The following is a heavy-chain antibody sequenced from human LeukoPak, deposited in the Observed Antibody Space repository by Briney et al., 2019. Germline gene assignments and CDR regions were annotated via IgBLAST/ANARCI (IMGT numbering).Heavy chain of an antibody. J-gene: IGHJ5*02. CDR3: ARVGVVVPAAWFDP. Sequence: ASVKVSCKASGYNFGIFGMSWVRQAPGRGLEWMGWISADSGNTNYAQKLQGRVTMTTDTSTSTAYLELASLRSDDTAVYYCARVGVVVPAAWFDPWGQGTLVTVSS. V-gene: IGHV1-18*01. CDR2: ISADSGNT. CDR1: GYNFGIFG. D-gene: IGHD2-2*01.